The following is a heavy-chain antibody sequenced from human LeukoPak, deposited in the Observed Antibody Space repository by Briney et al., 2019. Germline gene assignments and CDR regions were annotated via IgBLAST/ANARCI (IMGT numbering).Heavy chain of an antibody. CDR1: GGSISSYY. J-gene: IGHJ6*03. Sequence: SETLSLTCTVSGGSISSYYWSWIRQPPGKGLEWIGYIYYSGSTNYNPSLKSRVTISVDTSKNQFSLKLSSVTAADTAVYYCARLYCSGGSCKNHYHYYYLDVWGKGTTVTVSS. CDR3: ARLYCSGGSCKNHYHYYYLDV. D-gene: IGHD2-15*01. V-gene: IGHV4-59*01. CDR2: IYYSGST.